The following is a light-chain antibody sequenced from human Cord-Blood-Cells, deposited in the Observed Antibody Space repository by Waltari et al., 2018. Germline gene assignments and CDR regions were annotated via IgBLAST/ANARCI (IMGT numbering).Light chain of an antibody. CDR2: EVN. J-gene: IGLJ1*01. Sequence: QSALTQPASVSGSPGQSITISSTGTSSDVGGYNYVCCYQQHPGKAPKLMIYEVNNRPSGVSNRFSGSKSGNTASLTISGLQSEDEADYYCSSYTSSSTYVFGTGTKVTVL. CDR1: SSDVGGYNY. V-gene: IGLV2-14*01. CDR3: SSYTSSSTYV.